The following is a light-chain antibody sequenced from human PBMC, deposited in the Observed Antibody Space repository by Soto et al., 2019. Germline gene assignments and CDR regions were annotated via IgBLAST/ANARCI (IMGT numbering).Light chain of an antibody. CDR3: QQSYSTPIT. CDR2: AAS. J-gene: IGKJ5*01. V-gene: IGKV1-39*01. Sequence: DIQMTQSPSSLSASVGARVTITCRASQSISSYLNWYQQKPGKAPKLLIYAASSLQSGVPSRFSGSGSGTDLTITISSLQPEDCATYDCQQSYSTPITFGQGTRLEIK. CDR1: QSISSY.